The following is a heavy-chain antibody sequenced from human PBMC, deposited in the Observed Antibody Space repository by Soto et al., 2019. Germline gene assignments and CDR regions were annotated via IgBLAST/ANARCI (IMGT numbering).Heavy chain of an antibody. CDR1: GYTFTSYN. V-gene: IGHV1-8*01. J-gene: IGHJ4*02. CDR2: STSNSGNS. Sequence: ASVKVSCKAAGYTFTSYNINRGRQAPGQGLGWVAGSTSNSGNSDHAQSFQGRLTVTSNTSLSTAYMQLSSPRSYDTLVSYCVLLGVFDERGPGTLVTV. CDR3: VLLGVFDE. D-gene: IGHD3-3*01.